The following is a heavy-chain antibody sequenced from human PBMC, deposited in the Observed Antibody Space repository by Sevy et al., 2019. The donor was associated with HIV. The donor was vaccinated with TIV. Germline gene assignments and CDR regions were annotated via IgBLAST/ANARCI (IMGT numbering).Heavy chain of an antibody. J-gene: IGHJ6*02. CDR2: IKQDMSEK. V-gene: IGHV3-7*01. D-gene: IGHD2-2*01. Sequence: GGSLRLSCAASGFTFSSYWMTWVRQAPGKGLEWVANIKQDMSEKYYADSVKGRFTISRDNAKNSLYLQMNSLRAEDTAVYYCARAHCSSTSCYPYYYGMDVWGQGTTVTVSS. CDR1: GFTFSSYW. CDR3: ARAHCSSTSCYPYYYGMDV.